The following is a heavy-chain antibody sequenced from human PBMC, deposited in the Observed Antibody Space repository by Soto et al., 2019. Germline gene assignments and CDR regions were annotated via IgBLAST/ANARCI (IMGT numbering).Heavy chain of an antibody. CDR2: IIPIFGTA. CDR1: GGTFSSYA. CDR3: ARVGYYDSSGPPVGMDV. Sequence: ASVKVSCKASGGTFSSYAISWVRQAPGQGLEWMGGIIPIFGTANYAQKFQGRVTITADESTSTAYMELSSLRSEDTAVYYCARVGYYDSSGPPVGMDVWGQGTTVTVSS. D-gene: IGHD3-22*01. V-gene: IGHV1-69*13. J-gene: IGHJ6*02.